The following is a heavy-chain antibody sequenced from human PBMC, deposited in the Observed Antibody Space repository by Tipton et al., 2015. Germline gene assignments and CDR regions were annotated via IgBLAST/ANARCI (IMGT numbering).Heavy chain of an antibody. CDR3: ARSTRITGTPPFDY. J-gene: IGHJ4*02. CDR2: IGYDGKNQ. D-gene: IGHD1-7*01. CDR1: GFTFSDHY. Sequence: SLRLSCAASGFTFSDHYMEWVRQAPGKGLEWLALIGYDGKNQYYADSVKGRSTVSRDNSKNTLYLQMNSLRAEDTAVYYCARSTRITGTPPFDYWGQGTLVTVSS. V-gene: IGHV3-33*08.